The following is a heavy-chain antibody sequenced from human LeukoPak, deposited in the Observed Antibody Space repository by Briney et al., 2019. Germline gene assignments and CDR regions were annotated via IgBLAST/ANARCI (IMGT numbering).Heavy chain of an antibody. V-gene: IGHV1-18*04. CDR3: ARDTNYFTSSFDY. Sequence: GASVKVSCKASGYTFTSYYMHWVRQAPGQGLEWMGWISTYNGNTNYAQKVQGRVTITTDTSTSTAYMELRRLRSDDTAVYYCARDTNYFTSSFDYWGQGTLVTVSS. J-gene: IGHJ4*02. CDR1: GYTFTSYY. D-gene: IGHD2-2*01. CDR2: ISTYNGNT.